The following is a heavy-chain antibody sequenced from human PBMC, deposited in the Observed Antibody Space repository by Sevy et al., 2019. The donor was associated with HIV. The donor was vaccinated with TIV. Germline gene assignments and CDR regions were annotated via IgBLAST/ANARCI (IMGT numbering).Heavy chain of an antibody. Sequence: ASVKVSCKVSGGSFSNSDVIWVRQAPGQGLEWMGRIIPRFGTANYAQRFQGRVTITADESTRTVFMELSRLGSEDTALFYGARVGGAREGYDYVGSSFIDHWGQGTLVTVSS. CDR1: GGSFSNSD. V-gene: IGHV1-69*13. J-gene: IGHJ4*02. CDR2: IIPRFGTA. D-gene: IGHD3-16*01. CDR3: ARVGGAREGYDYVGSSFIDH.